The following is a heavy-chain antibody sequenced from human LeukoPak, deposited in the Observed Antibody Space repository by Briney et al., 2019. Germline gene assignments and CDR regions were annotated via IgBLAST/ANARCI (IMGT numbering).Heavy chain of an antibody. V-gene: IGHV3-74*01. Sequence: GGSLRLSCGASGFTFSSYWMHWVRQAPGKGLVWVSRINNDGSSTSYADSVQGRFTISRDNAKNTLYLQMNSLRAEDTAVYYCARAGRKSRGVDLVRKKETGYYYYMDVWGKGTTVTVSS. CDR2: INNDGSST. CDR3: ARAGRKSRGVDLVRKKETGYYYYMDV. D-gene: IGHD3-10*02. J-gene: IGHJ6*03. CDR1: GFTFSSYW.